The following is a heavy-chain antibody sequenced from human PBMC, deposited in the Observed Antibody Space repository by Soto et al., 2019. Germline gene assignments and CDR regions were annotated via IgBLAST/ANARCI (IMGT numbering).Heavy chain of an antibody. CDR2: ISGSGGST. D-gene: IGHD3-3*01. Sequence: EVQLLESGGGLVQPGGSLRLSCEASGFTISTYAMSWVRQAPGKGMEWVSAISGSGGSTYYADSVKGRFTISRDNSKNTLYLQMNSLRAEATAVYYCTKDVQSRITSFGVIITPFDYWGQGTLVTVSS. CDR3: TKDVQSRITSFGVIITPFDY. J-gene: IGHJ4*02. CDR1: GFTISTYA. V-gene: IGHV3-23*01.